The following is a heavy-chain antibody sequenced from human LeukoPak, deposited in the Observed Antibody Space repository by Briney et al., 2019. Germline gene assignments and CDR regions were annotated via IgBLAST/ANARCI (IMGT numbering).Heavy chain of an antibody. CDR2: FDPEDGET. V-gene: IGHV1-24*01. CDR3: AGDYGDENPTDY. CDR1: GYTLTELS. D-gene: IGHD4-17*01. Sequence: ASVKVSCKVSGYTLTELSMHWVRQAPGKGLEWMGGFDPEDGETIYAQKFQGRVTMTEDTSTDTAYMELSSLRSEDTAVYYCAGDYGDENPTDYWGQGTLVTVSS. J-gene: IGHJ4*02.